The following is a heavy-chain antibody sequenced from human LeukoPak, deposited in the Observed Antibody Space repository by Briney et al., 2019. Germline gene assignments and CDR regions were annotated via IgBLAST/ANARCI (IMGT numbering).Heavy chain of an antibody. J-gene: IGHJ4*02. CDR2: ISGSGTST. D-gene: IGHD1-26*01. Sequence: GGSLRLSCAASGFTFRSYAMAWVRQAPGKGLEWVSVISGSGTSTYYADSVKGRFTISRDNSKNTLYLEMNSLRAEDTAVCYCAKDQKWESPHYLDYWGQGTLVTVSS. V-gene: IGHV3-23*01. CDR3: AKDQKWESPHYLDY. CDR1: GFTFRSYA.